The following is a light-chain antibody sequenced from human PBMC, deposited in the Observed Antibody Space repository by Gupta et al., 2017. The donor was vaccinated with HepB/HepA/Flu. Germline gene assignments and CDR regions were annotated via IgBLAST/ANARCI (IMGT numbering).Light chain of an antibody. V-gene: IGLV2-14*03. CDR1: SSDVGGYNS. J-gene: IGLJ3*02. CDR2: DVT. Sequence: QSALTQPASVSGSPGQSITISCTGTSSDVGGYNSVSWYQQYPGKAPKLLIYDVTARPSGISTRFSASKSGNTASLTISGLQTEDEADYFCRSFTRSTSTLVLFGGGTKVTVL. CDR3: RSFTRSTSTLVL.